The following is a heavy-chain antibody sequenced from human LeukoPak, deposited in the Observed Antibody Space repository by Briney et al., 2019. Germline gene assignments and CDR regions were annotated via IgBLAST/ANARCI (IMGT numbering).Heavy chain of an antibody. CDR2: IKQDGSEK. Sequence: GGSLRLSCAVSGFTFSSYWMNWVRQAPGKGLEWVASIKQDGSEKYYVDSMKGRFTVSRDNAKDSLYLQMNSLRAEDMAVYYCARDGIAPGLYFDFWGQGTLVTVSS. D-gene: IGHD6-6*01. CDR1: GFTFSSYW. CDR3: ARDGIAPGLYFDF. V-gene: IGHV3-7*01. J-gene: IGHJ4*02.